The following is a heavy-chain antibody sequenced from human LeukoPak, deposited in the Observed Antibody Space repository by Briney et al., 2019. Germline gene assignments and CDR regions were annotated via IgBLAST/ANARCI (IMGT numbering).Heavy chain of an antibody. Sequence: EALSLTCAVYGGSFSGYYWSWIRQPPGKGLEWVSSISSSSSYIYYADSVKGRFTISRDNAKNSLYLQMNSLRAEDTAVYYCARDNPLNYYDSSGYVDYWGQGTLVTVSS. V-gene: IGHV3-21*01. D-gene: IGHD3-22*01. CDR1: GGSFSGYY. CDR2: ISSSSSYI. CDR3: ARDNPLNYYDSSGYVDY. J-gene: IGHJ4*02.